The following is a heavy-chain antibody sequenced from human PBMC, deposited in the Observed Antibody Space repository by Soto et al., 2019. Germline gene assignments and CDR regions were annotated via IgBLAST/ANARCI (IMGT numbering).Heavy chain of an antibody. Sequence: QVQLVQSGAEVKKPGSSVKFSCKASGGTFSSYAISWVRQAPGQGLEWMGGIIPIFGTANYAQKFQGRVTITADESTSTAYMELSSLRSEDTAVYYCARVDVVVVAATPFAYWYFDLWGRGTLVTVSS. CDR1: GGTFSSYA. J-gene: IGHJ2*01. V-gene: IGHV1-69*01. D-gene: IGHD2-15*01. CDR3: ARVDVVVVAATPFAYWYFDL. CDR2: IIPIFGTA.